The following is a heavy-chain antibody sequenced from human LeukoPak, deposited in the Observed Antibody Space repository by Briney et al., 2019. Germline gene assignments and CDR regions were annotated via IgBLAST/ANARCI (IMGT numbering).Heavy chain of an antibody. D-gene: IGHD5-18*01. CDR1: GGSISSGDYY. J-gene: IGHJ4*02. CDR2: IYYSGST. V-gene: IGHV4-30-4*01. CDR3: AREHSYGHFDY. Sequence: SETLSLTCTVSGGSISSGDYYWSWIRQPPGKGLEWIGYIYYSGSTYYNPSLKSRVTISVDTSKNQFSLKLSSVTAADTAVYYCAREHSYGHFDYWGQGTLVTVSS.